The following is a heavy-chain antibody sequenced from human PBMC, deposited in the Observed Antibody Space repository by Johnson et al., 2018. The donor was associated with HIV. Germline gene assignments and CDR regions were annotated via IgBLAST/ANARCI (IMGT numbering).Heavy chain of an antibody. J-gene: IGHJ3*02. D-gene: IGHD6-13*01. CDR3: ARSLSSSWYEGAFDI. CDR2: IGTAGDT. V-gene: IGHV3-13*01. Sequence: EKLVESGGGSVQPGGSLRLSCAASGFTFSSYDMHWVRQATGKGLEWVSAIGTAGDTYYPGSVKGRFTISRENAKNSLYLQMNSLRAGDTAVYYCARSLSSSWYEGAFDIWGQGTMVTVSS. CDR1: GFTFSSYD.